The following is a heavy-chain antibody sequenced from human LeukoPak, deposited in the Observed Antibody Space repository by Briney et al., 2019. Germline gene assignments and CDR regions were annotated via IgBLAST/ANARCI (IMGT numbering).Heavy chain of an antibody. J-gene: IGHJ4*02. CDR2: IIPILGIA. Sequence: ASVKVSCKASGGTFSSYTISWVRQAPGRGLEWMGRIIPILGIANYAQKSQGRVTITADKSTSTAYMELSSLRSEDTAVYYCAKRLRDGYNVAVDYWGQGTLVTVSS. D-gene: IGHD5-24*01. CDR3: AKRLRDGYNVAVDY. V-gene: IGHV1-69*02. CDR1: GGTFSSYT.